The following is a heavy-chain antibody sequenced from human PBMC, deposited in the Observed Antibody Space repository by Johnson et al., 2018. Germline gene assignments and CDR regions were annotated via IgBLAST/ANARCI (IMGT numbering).Heavy chain of an antibody. D-gene: IGHD4-17*01. CDR3: AKYGDYDFSGLGAFDI. V-gene: IGHV3-30*18. J-gene: IGHJ3*02. Sequence: VQLVETGGGVVQPGRSLRLSCAASGFTFSSYGMHWVRQAPGKGLEWVAVISYDGSNKYYADSVKGRFTISRDNSKNTLYLQMNSLRAEDTAVYYGAKYGDYDFSGLGAFDIWGQGTMVTVSS. CDR2: ISYDGSNK. CDR1: GFTFSSYG.